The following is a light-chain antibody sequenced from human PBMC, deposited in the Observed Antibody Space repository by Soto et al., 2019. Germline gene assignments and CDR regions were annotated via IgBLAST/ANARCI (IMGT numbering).Light chain of an antibody. J-gene: IGLJ3*02. CDR2: GYP. CDR3: QSYDSNLRISV. V-gene: IGLV1-40*01. Sequence: QSVLTQPPSVSGAPGQRVTISCTGSSSNSGTGSDVHWYEKLPGTAHKFLINGYPNRPSGVADRFSGSKAGTSASLAIPGLEAEDEADYYCQSYDSNLRISVFGGGTKVTVL. CDR1: SSNSGTGSD.